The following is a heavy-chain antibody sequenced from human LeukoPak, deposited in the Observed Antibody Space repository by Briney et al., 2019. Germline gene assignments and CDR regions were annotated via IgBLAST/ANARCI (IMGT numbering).Heavy chain of an antibody. CDR3: AKDRGYSGSPPRSFDI. D-gene: IGHD1-26*01. V-gene: IGHV3-9*03. CDR1: GFTFGDYA. Sequence: GGSLRLSCAASGFTFGDYAMHWVRQAPGKGLEWVSGISWNSGSIGYADSVKGRFTISRDNAKNSLYLQMNSLRAEDMALYYCAKDRGYSGSPPRSFDIWGQGTMVTVSS. CDR2: ISWNSGSI. J-gene: IGHJ3*02.